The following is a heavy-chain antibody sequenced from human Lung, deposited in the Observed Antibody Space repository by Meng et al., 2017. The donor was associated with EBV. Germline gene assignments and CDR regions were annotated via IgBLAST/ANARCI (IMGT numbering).Heavy chain of an antibody. CDR2: ISCYNGDT. CDR1: GYTFTHHG. Sequence: QRHRVQCGAGVKKPGASVMVSCKASGYTFTHHGISWIRQAPGQGLEWMGWISCYNGDTNYAQKLQGRVTMTTDTSTNTAYMDLRGLRSDDTAVYYCARDPSNTSGRYAYFDYWGQGTLVTVSS. D-gene: IGHD6-19*01. CDR3: ARDPSNTSGRYAYFDY. J-gene: IGHJ4*02. V-gene: IGHV1-18*01.